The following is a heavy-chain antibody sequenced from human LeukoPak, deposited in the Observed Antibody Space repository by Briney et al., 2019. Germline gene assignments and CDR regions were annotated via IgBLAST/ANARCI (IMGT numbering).Heavy chain of an antibody. CDR1: GYTFTGYY. J-gene: IGHJ6*02. D-gene: IGHD6-13*01. CDR2: INPNSGGT. CDR3: ARTKGYSSSWYGSSTYYYYYGMDV. Sequence: ASVKVSFKASGYTFTGYYMHWVRQAPGQGLEWMGWINPNSGGTNYAQKFQGRVTMTRGTSISTAYMELSRLRSDDTAVYYCARTKGYSSSWYGSSTYYYYYGMDVWGQGTTVTVSS. V-gene: IGHV1-2*02.